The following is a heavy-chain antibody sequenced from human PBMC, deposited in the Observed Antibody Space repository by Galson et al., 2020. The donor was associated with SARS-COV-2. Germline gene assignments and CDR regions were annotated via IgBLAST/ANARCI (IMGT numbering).Heavy chain of an antibody. CDR3: AKDRYYDFWSGGPGGGDY. D-gene: IGHD3-3*01. CDR1: GFTFSSYG. CDR2: ISYDGSNK. V-gene: IGHV3-30*18. Sequence: GGSLRLSCAASGFTFSSYGMHWVRQAPGKGLEWVAVISYDGSNKYYADSVKGRFTISRDNSKNTRYLQMNSLRAEDTAVYYCAKDRYYDFWSGGPGGGDYWGQGTLVTVSS. J-gene: IGHJ4*02.